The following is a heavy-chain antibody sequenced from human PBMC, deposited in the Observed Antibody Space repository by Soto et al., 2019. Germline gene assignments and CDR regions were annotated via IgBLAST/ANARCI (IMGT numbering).Heavy chain of an antibody. CDR3: ATSPRGVITYFDY. D-gene: IGHD3-10*01. V-gene: IGHV3-23*01. Sequence: GGSLRLSCAASGFTFSSYAMSWVRQAPGKGLEWVSAISGSGGSTYYADSVKGRFTISRDNPKNTLYLQMNSLRAEDTAVYYCATSPRGVITYFDYWGQGTLVTVSS. CDR1: GFTFSSYA. CDR2: ISGSGGST. J-gene: IGHJ4*02.